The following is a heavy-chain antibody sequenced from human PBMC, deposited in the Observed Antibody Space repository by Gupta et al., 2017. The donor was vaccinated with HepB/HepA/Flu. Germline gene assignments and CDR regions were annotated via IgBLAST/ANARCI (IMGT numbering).Heavy chain of an antibody. D-gene: IGHD2-2*01. V-gene: IGHV4-31*03. CDR2: IYYSGST. J-gene: IGHJ3*02. CDR1: GGSISSGGYY. Sequence: QVQLQESGPGLVKPSQTLSLTCTVSGGSISSGGYYWSWIRQPPGKGLEWIGYIYYSGSTYYNPSLKSRVTISVDTSKNQFSLKLSSVTAADTAVYYCARYCSSTSCYTAVAFDIWGQGTMVTVSS. CDR3: ARYCSSTSCYTAVAFDI.